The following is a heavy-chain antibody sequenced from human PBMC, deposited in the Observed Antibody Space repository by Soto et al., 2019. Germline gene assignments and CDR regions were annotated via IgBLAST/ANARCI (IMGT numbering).Heavy chain of an antibody. J-gene: IGHJ4*02. CDR1: GFTFSSYA. Sequence: GGSLRLSCAASGFTFSSYAMSWVRQAPGKGLEWVSAISGSGGSTSHADSVKGRFTISRDNSKNTLYLQMNSLRADDTAVYYCARVVVTATYDYWGQGTLVTVSS. V-gene: IGHV3-23*01. CDR3: ARVVVTATYDY. D-gene: IGHD2-21*02. CDR2: ISGSGGST.